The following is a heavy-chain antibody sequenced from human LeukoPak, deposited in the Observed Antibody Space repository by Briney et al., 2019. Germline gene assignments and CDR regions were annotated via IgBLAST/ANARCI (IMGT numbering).Heavy chain of an antibody. J-gene: IGHJ5*02. D-gene: IGHD3-9*01. CDR1: GGSFSVYY. CDR2: INHSGST. CDR3: ARGYFDWLYPVNWFDP. V-gene: IGHV4-34*01. Sequence: SGPLSLPCAVNGGSFSVYYWSWFRQPPGKGLGWIGEINHSGSTNYNPSLKSRVTISVDTSKNQFSLKLSSVTAADTAVYYCARGYFDWLYPVNWFDPWGQGTLVTVSS.